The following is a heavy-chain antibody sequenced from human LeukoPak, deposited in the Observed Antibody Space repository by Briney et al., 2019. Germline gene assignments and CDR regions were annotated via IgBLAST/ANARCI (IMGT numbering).Heavy chain of an antibody. CDR2: INPNSGGT. CDR1: GYTFTGYY. CDR3: ARGKAITIFGVVIMGHAFDV. Sequence: ASVKVSCKASGYTFTGYYMHWVRQAPGQGLEWMGWINPNSGGTNYAQKFQGRVTMARDTSISTAYMELSRLRSDDTAVYYCARGKAITIFGVVIMGHAFDVWGQGTMVTVSS. V-gene: IGHV1-2*02. D-gene: IGHD3-3*01. J-gene: IGHJ3*01.